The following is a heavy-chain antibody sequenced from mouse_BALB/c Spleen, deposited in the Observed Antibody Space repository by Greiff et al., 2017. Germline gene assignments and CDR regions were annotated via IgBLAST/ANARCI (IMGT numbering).Heavy chain of an antibody. Sequence: QVQLKQSGAELVRPGTSVKVSCKASGYAFTNYLIEWVKQRPGQGLEWIGVINPGSGGTNYNEKFKGKATLTADKSSSTAYMQLSSLTSDDSAVYFCARRLRLDWYFDVWGAGTTVTVSS. D-gene: IGHD2-4*01. V-gene: IGHV1-54*03. J-gene: IGHJ1*01. CDR3: ARRLRLDWYFDV. CDR2: INPGSGGT. CDR1: GYAFTNYL.